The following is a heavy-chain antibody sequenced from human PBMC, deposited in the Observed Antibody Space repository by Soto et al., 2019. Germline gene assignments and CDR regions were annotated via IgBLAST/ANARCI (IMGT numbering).Heavy chain of an antibody. V-gene: IGHV3-30*18. CDR3: AKGRAGASMDV. Sequence: QVQLVESGGGVVQPGRSLRLSCAASGFTFSSYGMHWVRQAPGKGLEWVAVISYDGSNKYYADSEKSRFTISRDNSKNTLYLQMNSLRGEGTAVYYCAKGRAGASMDVWGQGSTVTVSS. CDR1: GFTFSSYG. CDR2: ISYDGSNK. D-gene: IGHD1-26*01. J-gene: IGHJ6*02.